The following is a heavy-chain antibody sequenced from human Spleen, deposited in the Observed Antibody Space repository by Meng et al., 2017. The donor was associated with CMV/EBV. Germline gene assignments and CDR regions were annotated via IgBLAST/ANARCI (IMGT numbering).Heavy chain of an antibody. J-gene: IGHJ4*02. CDR3: TRLAHGGNSGIY. Sequence: GESLKISCAASGSSFRDYSMSWIRQAPGKGLEWVSYISISGSTIYNADSVKGRFTISRDNAKNSLYLQMNSLRAEDTAVYYCTRLAHGGNSGIYWGQGTLVTVSS. V-gene: IGHV3-11*01. D-gene: IGHD4-23*01. CDR2: ISISGSTI. CDR1: GSSFRDYS.